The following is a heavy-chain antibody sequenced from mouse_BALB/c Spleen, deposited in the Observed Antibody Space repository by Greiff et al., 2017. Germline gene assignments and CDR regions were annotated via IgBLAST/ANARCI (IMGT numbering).Heavy chain of an antibody. D-gene: IGHD3-2*01. CDR2: IYPSDSYT. V-gene: IGHV1-69*02. CDR1: GYTFTSYW. CDR3: TRGDRNWYFDV. J-gene: IGHJ1*01. Sequence: QVQLQQPGAELVRPGASVKLSCKASGYTFTSYWINWVKQRPGQGLEWIGNIYPSDSYTNYNQKFKDKATLTVDKSSSTAYMQLSSPTSEDSAVYYCTRGDRNWYFDVWGAGTTVTVSS.